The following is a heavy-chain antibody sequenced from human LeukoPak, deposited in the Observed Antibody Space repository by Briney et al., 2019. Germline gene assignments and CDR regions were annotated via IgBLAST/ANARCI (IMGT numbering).Heavy chain of an antibody. J-gene: IGHJ6*03. CDR2: IYPANSET. Sequence: GASLQISCKGSGYSFNTYWIGWVRQKPGQGLEWMGTIYPANSETAYSPSFQGQVTISADKSITTAYLQWSSLKASDTAMYYCARVVPAADYYYYYMDVWGKGTTVTVSS. D-gene: IGHD2-2*01. V-gene: IGHV5-51*01. CDR1: GYSFNTYW. CDR3: ARVVPAADYYYYYMDV.